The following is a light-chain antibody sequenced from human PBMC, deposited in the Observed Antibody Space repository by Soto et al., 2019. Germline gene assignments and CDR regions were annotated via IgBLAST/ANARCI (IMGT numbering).Light chain of an antibody. Sequence: DIQMTQSPSSVSASVGYTVTITCRASQGLKFLAWYQQKPGKAPRLLIYEATNLQSGVPPRFSGSGSGTDFTLTISSLQPEDFATYFCQQANSFPITFGQGTRLEI. J-gene: IGKJ5*01. CDR1: QGLKF. CDR3: QQANSFPIT. CDR2: EAT. V-gene: IGKV1-12*01.